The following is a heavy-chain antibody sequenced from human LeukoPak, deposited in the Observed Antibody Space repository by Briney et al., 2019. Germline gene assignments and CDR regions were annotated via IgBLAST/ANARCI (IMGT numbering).Heavy chain of an antibody. V-gene: IGHV4-4*08. Sequence: SETLSLTCTVSGGSISSYYWSWIRQPPGKGLEWIGRISTSGSTDYNPSLKSRITISLDTSKNLFSLRLNSVTAADTAVYYCARDSSGDAFDIWGQGTMVTVSS. CDR3: ARDSSGDAFDI. D-gene: IGHD7-27*01. CDR2: ISTSGST. CDR1: GGSISSYY. J-gene: IGHJ3*02.